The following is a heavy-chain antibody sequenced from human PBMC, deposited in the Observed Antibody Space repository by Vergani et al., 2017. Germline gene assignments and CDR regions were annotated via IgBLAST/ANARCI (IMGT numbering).Heavy chain of an antibody. CDR2: IYYSGST. V-gene: IGHV4-31*03. D-gene: IGHD5-18*01. Sequence: QVQLQESGPGLVKPSQTLSLTCTVSGGSISSGGYYWSWIRQHPGKGMEWIGYIYYSGSTYYNPSLKSRVTISVDTSKNQFSLKLSSVTAADTAVYYCARARIQLWDNFYYYMDVWGKGTTVTVSS. J-gene: IGHJ6*03. CDR1: GGSISSGGYY. CDR3: ARARIQLWDNFYYYMDV.